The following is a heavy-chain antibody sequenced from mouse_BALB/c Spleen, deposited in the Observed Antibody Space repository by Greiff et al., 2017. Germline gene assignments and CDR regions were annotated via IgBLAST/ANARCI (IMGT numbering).Heavy chain of an antibody. Sequence: QVQLKESGAELARPGASVKLSCKASGYTFTDYYINWVKQRTGQGLEWIGEIYPGSGNTYYNEKFKGKATLTADKSSSTAYMQLSSLTSEDSAVYFCALYYYGSSPSYWGQGTLGTVSA. V-gene: IGHV1-77*01. CDR1: GYTFTDYY. J-gene: IGHJ3*01. CDR3: ALYYYGSSPSY. CDR2: IYPGSGNT. D-gene: IGHD1-1*01.